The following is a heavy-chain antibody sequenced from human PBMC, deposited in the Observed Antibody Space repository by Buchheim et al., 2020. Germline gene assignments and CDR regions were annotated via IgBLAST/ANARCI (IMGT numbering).Heavy chain of an antibody. D-gene: IGHD4/OR15-4a*01. Sequence: EVQLLESGGGLVQPGGSLRLSCAASGFTFSSYAMSWVRQAPGKGLEWVSAISGSGGSTYYADSVKGRFPISRDNSKNTLYLQMNSLRAEDTAVYYCAKDLWWSSGENPLPFDYWGQGTL. V-gene: IGHV3-23*01. CDR1: GFTFSSYA. CDR2: ISGSGGST. J-gene: IGHJ4*02. CDR3: AKDLWWSSGENPLPFDY.